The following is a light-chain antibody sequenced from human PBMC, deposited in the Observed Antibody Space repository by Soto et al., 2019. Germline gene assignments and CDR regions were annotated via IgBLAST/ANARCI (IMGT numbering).Light chain of an antibody. CDR2: EVS. Sequence: QSALTQPPSASGSPGQSVTISCTGTSSDVGGYNFVSWYQQHPGKDPKLMIYEVSEPPSGVPDRFSGSTSSNTAFLTDSGLQDDDEAYYYCSSYAGRNNYVFGTGTKLTVL. V-gene: IGLV2-8*01. CDR3: SSYAGRNNYV. J-gene: IGLJ1*01. CDR1: SSDVGGYNF.